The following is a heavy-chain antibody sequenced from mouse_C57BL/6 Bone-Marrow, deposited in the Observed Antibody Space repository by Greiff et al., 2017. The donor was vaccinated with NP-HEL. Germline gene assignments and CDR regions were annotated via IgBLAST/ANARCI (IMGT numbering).Heavy chain of an antibody. J-gene: IGHJ4*01. CDR1: GYSFTSYY. CDR3: APDYFYAMDY. V-gene: IGHV1-66*01. D-gene: IGHD2-4*01. Sequence: QVQLQQSGPELVKPGASVKISCKASGYSFTSYYIHWVKQRPGQGLEWIGWIYPGSGNTKYNEKFKGKATLTADTSSSTAYMQLSSLTAEDSAVYYCAPDYFYAMDYWGQGTSVTVSS. CDR2: IYPGSGNT.